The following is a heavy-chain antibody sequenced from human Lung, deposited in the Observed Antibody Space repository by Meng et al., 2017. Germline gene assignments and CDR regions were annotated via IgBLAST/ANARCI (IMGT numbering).Heavy chain of an antibody. Sequence: QGQLREWGEGLLKPSEALSLTCVVSGGSCSDYYWSWIRQHPGKGLEWIGEINHSGSTNYNPSLEVRATISVDTSQNNLSLKLSSVTAADAAVYYCARGPTTMAHDFDYWGQGTLVTVSS. CDR1: GGSCSDYY. CDR3: ARGPTTMAHDFDY. CDR2: INHSGST. D-gene: IGHD4-11*01. J-gene: IGHJ4*02. V-gene: IGHV4-34*01.